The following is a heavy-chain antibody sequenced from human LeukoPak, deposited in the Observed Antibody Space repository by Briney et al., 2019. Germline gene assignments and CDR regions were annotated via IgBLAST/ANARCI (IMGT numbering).Heavy chain of an antibody. V-gene: IGHV4-34*01. CDR3: ARVHYHYDSSGPEWWFDP. D-gene: IGHD3-22*01. CDR1: VGSFRGYY. CDR2: INHSGST. J-gene: IGHJ5*02. Sequence: SETLSLTCAVYVGSFRGYYWSWIRQPPGKGMEWIGEINHSGSTNYNPSLKSRVTISVDTSKNQFSLKLSSVTAADTAVYYCARVHYHYDSSGPEWWFDPWGQGTLVTVSS.